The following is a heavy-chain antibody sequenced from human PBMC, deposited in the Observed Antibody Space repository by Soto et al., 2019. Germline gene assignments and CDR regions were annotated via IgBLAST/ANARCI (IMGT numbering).Heavy chain of an antibody. V-gene: IGHV4-30-2*01. J-gene: IGHJ6*02. CDR2: IYHSGST. CDR1: GGSISSGGYS. D-gene: IGHD1-26*01. CDR3: AREVDYYGMDV. Sequence: PSETQSLTCGVSGGSISSGGYSWRWMRQPPGKGLEWIGYIYHSGSTYYNPSLKSRVTISVDRSKNQFSLKLSSVTAADTAVYYCAREVDYYGMDVWGQGTTVTVSS.